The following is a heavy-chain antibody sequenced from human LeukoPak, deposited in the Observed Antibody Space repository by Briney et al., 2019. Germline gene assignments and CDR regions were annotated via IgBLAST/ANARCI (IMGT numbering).Heavy chain of an antibody. CDR2: IYHSGST. Sequence: PSETLSLTCTVSGYSISSGYYWGWIRQPPGKGREWIGSIYHSGSTYYNPSLKSRVTTSVDTSKNQFSRKLSSVTAADTAVYYCARVRDCSGGSCYSSWFDPWGQGTLVTVSS. CDR1: GYSISSGYY. V-gene: IGHV4-38-2*02. CDR3: ARVRDCSGGSCYSSWFDP. J-gene: IGHJ5*02. D-gene: IGHD2-15*01.